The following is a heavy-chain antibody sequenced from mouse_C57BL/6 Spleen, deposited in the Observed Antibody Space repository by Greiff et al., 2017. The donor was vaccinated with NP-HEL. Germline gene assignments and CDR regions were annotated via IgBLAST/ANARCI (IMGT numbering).Heavy chain of an antibody. CDR1: GYSITSGYY. CDR2: ISYDGSN. V-gene: IGHV3-6*01. CDR3: ARVYDSYYYAMDY. J-gene: IGHJ4*01. D-gene: IGHD2-3*01. Sequence: VQLKESGPGLVKPSQSLSLTCSVTGYSITSGYYWNWIRQFPGNKLEWMGYISYDGSNNYNPSLKNRISITRDTSKNQFFLKLNSVTTEDTATYYCARVYDSYYYAMDYWGQGTSVTVSS.